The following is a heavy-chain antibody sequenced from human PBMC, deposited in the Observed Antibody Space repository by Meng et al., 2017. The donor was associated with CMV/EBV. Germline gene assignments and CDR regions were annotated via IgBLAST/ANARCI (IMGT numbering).Heavy chain of an antibody. CDR1: GFTFSSYS. J-gene: IGHJ5*02. V-gene: IGHV3-21*01. CDR2: ISSSSSYI. Sequence: GESLKISCAASGFTFSSYSMNWVRQAPGKGLEWVSSISSSSSYIYYADSVKGRFTISRDNAKNSLYLQMNSLGAEDTAVYYCARAVCSSTSCYTGRGWFDPWGQGTLVTVSS. CDR3: ARAVCSSTSCYTGRGWFDP. D-gene: IGHD2-2*02.